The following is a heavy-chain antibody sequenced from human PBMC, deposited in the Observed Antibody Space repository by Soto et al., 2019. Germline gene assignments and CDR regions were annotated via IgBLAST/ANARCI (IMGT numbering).Heavy chain of an antibody. Sequence: QVQLVQSGAEVKQTGASVRVSCKASGDTHTIYFIHWLRQAPGQGLEWMGWINSVSGGANYAPRFQGRGAMTRDRSSATDFMEMSRLRTDDTAVYYCARGGSDDAHWGQGTLVTVSS. D-gene: IGHD1-1*01. J-gene: IGHJ4*02. CDR2: INSVSGGA. CDR3: ARGGSDDAH. CDR1: GDTHTIYF. V-gene: IGHV1-2*02.